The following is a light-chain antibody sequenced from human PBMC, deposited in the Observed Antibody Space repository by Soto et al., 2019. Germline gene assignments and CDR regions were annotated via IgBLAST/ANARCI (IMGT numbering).Light chain of an antibody. CDR1: QSISNF. J-gene: IGKJ4*01. Sequence: VVLTHSPATLSLSPGERATLSFRASQSISNFLAWYQQRPGQTPRLLIYDSSIRAAGFPARFSGSGSGTDFTLTINNLEPEDFAVYFCQQRISRPLNFGGGTKVDIK. CDR3: QQRISRPLN. CDR2: DSS. V-gene: IGKV3-11*01.